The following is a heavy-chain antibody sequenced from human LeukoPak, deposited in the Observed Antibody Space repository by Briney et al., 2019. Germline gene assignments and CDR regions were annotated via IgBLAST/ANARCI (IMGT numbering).Heavy chain of an antibody. Sequence: GGSLRLSCAASGFTFSSYAMHWVRQAPGKGLEYVSAISSNGGSTYYANSVKGRFTISRDNSKNTLYPQMGSLRAEDMAVYYCARAKLGGSYYRAFDIWGQGTMVTVSS. J-gene: IGHJ3*02. CDR2: ISSNGGST. CDR3: ARAKLGGSYYRAFDI. CDR1: GFTFSSYA. D-gene: IGHD1-26*01. V-gene: IGHV3-64*01.